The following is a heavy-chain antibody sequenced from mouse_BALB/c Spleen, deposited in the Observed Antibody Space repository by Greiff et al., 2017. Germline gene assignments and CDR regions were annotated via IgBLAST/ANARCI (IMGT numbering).Heavy chain of an antibody. J-gene: IGHJ4*01. CDR3: ARRFRQLGSGDYYAMDY. CDR2: IDPANGNT. CDR1: GFNIKDTY. Sequence: EVQLQQSGAELVKPGASVKLSCTASGFNIKDTYMHWVKQRPEQGLEWIGRIDPANGNTKYDPKFQGKATITADTSSNTAYLQLSSLTSEDTAVYYCARRFRQLGSGDYYAMDYWGQGTSVTVSS. V-gene: IGHV14-3*02. D-gene: IGHD3-2*01.